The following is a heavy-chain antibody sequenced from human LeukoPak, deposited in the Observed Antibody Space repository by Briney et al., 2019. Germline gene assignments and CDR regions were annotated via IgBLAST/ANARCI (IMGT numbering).Heavy chain of an antibody. CDR3: ASLDYGDYGAYFDY. CDR1: GGSISSYY. D-gene: IGHD4-17*01. Sequence: NPSETLSLTCTVPGGSISSYYWSWIRQPPGKGLEWIGYIYYSGSTNYNPSLKSRVTISVDTSKNQFSLKLSSVTAADTAVYYCASLDYGDYGAYFDYWGQGTLVTVSS. CDR2: IYYSGST. V-gene: IGHV4-59*01. J-gene: IGHJ4*02.